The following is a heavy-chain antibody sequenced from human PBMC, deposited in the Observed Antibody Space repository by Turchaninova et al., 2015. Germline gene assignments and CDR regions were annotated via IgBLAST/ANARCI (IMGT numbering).Heavy chain of an antibody. Sequence: QVQLVESGGGLVKPGGSLRLSCAASGFTFSAYYMSWIRKALGKGLEGVSYINSSNKTTNYTDYVKGRITISRDNAKNSLYLQIHSLRAEDTAVYYCARGVTASAPDAFDIWGQGTMVTVSS. CDR2: INSSNKTT. V-gene: IGHV3-11*06. CDR1: GFTFSAYY. CDR3: ARGVTASAPDAFDI. J-gene: IGHJ3*02. D-gene: IGHD2-21*02.